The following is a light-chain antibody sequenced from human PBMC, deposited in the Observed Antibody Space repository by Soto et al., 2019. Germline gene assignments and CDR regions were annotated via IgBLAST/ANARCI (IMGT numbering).Light chain of an antibody. V-gene: IGKV3-15*01. CDR3: RQYNDWPPT. Sequence: IVVTQSPATLSASPGXRATLSCRASQSVRSNLAWYQQKPGQAPRLLIYGASTRATGIPARFSGSGSGTGFTLSIRSPQSEDFAVYYCRQYNDWPPTFGQGTKVDIK. J-gene: IGKJ1*01. CDR1: QSVRSN. CDR2: GAS.